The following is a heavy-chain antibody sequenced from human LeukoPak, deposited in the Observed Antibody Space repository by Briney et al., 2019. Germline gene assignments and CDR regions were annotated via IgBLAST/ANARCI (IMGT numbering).Heavy chain of an antibody. CDR1: GYTFTSYD. Sequence: ASVKVSCKASGYTFTSYDMNWVRQATGQGLEWMGWMNPNSGNTGYAQKFQGRVTITRNTSISTAYMELSSLRSEDTAVYYCARGEWELNAFDIWGQETMVTVSS. CDR2: MNPNSGNT. CDR3: ARGEWELNAFDI. D-gene: IGHD1-26*01. J-gene: IGHJ3*02. V-gene: IGHV1-8*03.